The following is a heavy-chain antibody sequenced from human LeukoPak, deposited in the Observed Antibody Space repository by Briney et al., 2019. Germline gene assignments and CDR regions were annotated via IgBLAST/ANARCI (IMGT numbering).Heavy chain of an antibody. Sequence: GGSLRLSCAASGFTFSSYSMNWVRQAPGKGLEWVSSISSSSSYIYYADSVKGRFTISRDNAKNSLYLQMNSLRAEDTAVYYCARDVRTANYYYYYMDVWGKGTTVTVSS. D-gene: IGHD5-18*01. J-gene: IGHJ6*03. CDR2: ISSSSSYI. V-gene: IGHV3-21*01. CDR1: GFTFSSYS. CDR3: ARDVRTANYYYYYMDV.